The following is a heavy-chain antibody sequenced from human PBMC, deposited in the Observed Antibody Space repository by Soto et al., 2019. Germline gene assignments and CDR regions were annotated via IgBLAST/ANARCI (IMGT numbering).Heavy chain of an antibody. CDR3: AKEYDFWSCRKSFFDY. Sequence: LRLSCAASGFTFNDYAMTWVRQAPGKGLDWVSTISGSGAGTYYADSVKGRFTISRDNSKNTLYLQMSSLRAEDTAVYYCAKEYDFWSCRKSFFDYWGQGTLVTVSS. CDR2: ISGSGAGT. D-gene: IGHD3-3*01. V-gene: IGHV3-23*01. CDR1: GFTFNDYA. J-gene: IGHJ4*02.